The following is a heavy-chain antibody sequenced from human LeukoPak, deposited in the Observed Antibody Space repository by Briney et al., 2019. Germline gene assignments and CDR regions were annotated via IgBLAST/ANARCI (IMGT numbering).Heavy chain of an antibody. V-gene: IGHV1-2*02. D-gene: IGHD1-14*01. J-gene: IGHJ4*02. CDR3: ARGPATGDFDY. CDR1: GYTFTGYY. Sequence: GASVTVSCKASGYTFTGYYLHWMRQTPGQGLEWMGWINPNNGGTSFEQKFQGRVSMTRDTSINTAYMELSRLRSDDTAVYYCARGPATGDFDYWGQGTLVTVSS. CDR2: INPNNGGT.